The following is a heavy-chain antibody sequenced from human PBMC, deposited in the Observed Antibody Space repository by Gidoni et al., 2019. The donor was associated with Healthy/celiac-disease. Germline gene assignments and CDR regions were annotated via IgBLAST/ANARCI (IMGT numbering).Heavy chain of an antibody. V-gene: IGHV5-51*01. CDR3: ASGSNDGGNSRNDAFDI. CDR1: GYSFTSYW. Sequence: EVQLVQSGAEAKKPGESLKISCMGSGYSFTSYWLGWVRQMPGKGLEWMGIIYPGDSDTRYSPSFQGQVTISADKSISTAYLQWSSLKASDTAMYYCASGSNDGGNSRNDAFDIWGQGTMVTVSS. CDR2: IYPGDSDT. D-gene: IGHD2-21*02. J-gene: IGHJ3*02.